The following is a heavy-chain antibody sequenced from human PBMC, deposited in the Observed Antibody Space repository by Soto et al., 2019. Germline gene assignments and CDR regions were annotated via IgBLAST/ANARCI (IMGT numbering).Heavy chain of an antibody. CDR3: ARLRDGYLHFDL. CDR2: IYYSGST. J-gene: IGHJ4*02. Sequence: PSKTLSLTCTVYGGSISGHYWSWIRQSPGKRLEYIGYIYYSGSTNYNPSLKSRVTISVDMSKNQFSLKLSSVTAADTAIYYCARLRDGYLHFDLWGQGKLVPVYS. V-gene: IGHV4-59*08. CDR1: GGSISGHY. D-gene: IGHD5-18*01.